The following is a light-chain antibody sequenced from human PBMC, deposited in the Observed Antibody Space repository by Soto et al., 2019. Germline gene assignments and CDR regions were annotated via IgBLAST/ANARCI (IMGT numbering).Light chain of an antibody. J-gene: IGLJ1*01. Sequence: QSVLTQPASVSGSPGQSVTISCTGTSSDLGAYNYVSWYQHHPGKAPKLMIYAVTNRPSGVSTRFSGSKSGNTASLTISGLRSEDEAEYYCSSYTSSTNYVFGTGTKLTVL. CDR3: SSYTSSTNYV. CDR1: SSDLGAYNY. CDR2: AVT. V-gene: IGLV2-14*01.